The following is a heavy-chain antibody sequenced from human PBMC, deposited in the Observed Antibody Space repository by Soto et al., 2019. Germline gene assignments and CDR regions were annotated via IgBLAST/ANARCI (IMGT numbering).Heavy chain of an antibody. V-gene: IGHV3-30*18. CDR2: ISYDGSNK. J-gene: IGHJ6*02. D-gene: IGHD2-2*01. Sequence: GGSLRLSCAASGFTFSSYGMHWVRQAPGKGLEWVAVISYDGSNKYYADSVKGRFTISRDNSKNTLYLQMNSLRAEDTAVYYCAKDQNGRDIVLVPAPMDVWGQGTTVTVSS. CDR3: AKDQNGRDIVLVPAPMDV. CDR1: GFTFSSYG.